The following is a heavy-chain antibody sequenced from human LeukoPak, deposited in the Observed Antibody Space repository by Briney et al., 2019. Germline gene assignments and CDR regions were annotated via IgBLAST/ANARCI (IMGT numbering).Heavy chain of an antibody. CDR2: IYYSGST. J-gene: IGHJ5*02. V-gene: IGHV4-59*11. CDR1: GGSISSHY. D-gene: IGHD6-13*01. CDR3: AREVAAAGIGNWFDP. Sequence: PSETLSLTCTVSGGSISSHYWGWIRQPPGKGLEWIGYIYYSGSTNYNPSLKSRVTISVDTSKNQFSLKLSSVTAADTAVYYCAREVAAAGIGNWFDPWGQGTLVTVSS.